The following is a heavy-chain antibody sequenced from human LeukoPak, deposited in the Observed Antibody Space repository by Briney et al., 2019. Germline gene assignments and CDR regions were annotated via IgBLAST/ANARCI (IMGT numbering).Heavy chain of an antibody. D-gene: IGHD6-13*01. CDR3: ARDSSSWYVRFHYYYYMDV. CDR1: GFTFSSYW. Sequence: GGSLRLSCVASGFTFSSYWMHWVRQDPRKGLEWVSGINWNGGSTGYADSVKGRFTISRDNAKNSLYLQMNSLRAEDTAVYYCARDSSSWYVRFHYYYYMDVWGKGTTVTVSS. J-gene: IGHJ6*03. V-gene: IGHV3-20*04. CDR2: INWNGGST.